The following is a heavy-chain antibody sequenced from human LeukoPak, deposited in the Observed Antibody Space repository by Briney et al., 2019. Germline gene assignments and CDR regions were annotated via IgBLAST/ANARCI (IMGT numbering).Heavy chain of an antibody. D-gene: IGHD2-8*01. CDR2: IYYSGST. CDR3: ARSLGGWGYYYYYYMDV. V-gene: IGHV4-59*01. Sequence: PSETLSLTCTVSGGSISSYYWSWIRQPPGKGLEWIGYIYYSGSTNYNPSLKSRVTISVDTSKNQFSLKLSSVTAADTAVYYCARSLGGWGYYYYYYMDVWGKGTTVTISS. CDR1: GGSISSYY. J-gene: IGHJ6*03.